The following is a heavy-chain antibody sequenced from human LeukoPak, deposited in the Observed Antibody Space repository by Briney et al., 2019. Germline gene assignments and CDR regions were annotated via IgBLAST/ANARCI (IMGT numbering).Heavy chain of an antibody. CDR2: INHSGST. Sequence: SETLSLTCAVYGGSFSGYYWSWIRQPPGKGLEWIGEINHSGSTNYNPSLKSRVTISVDTSKNQFSLKPSSVTAADTAVYYCARLPAHECGGDCLSYAFDIWGQGTMVTVSS. CDR3: ARLPAHECGGDCLSYAFDI. J-gene: IGHJ3*02. D-gene: IGHD2-21*02. CDR1: GGSFSGYY. V-gene: IGHV4-34*01.